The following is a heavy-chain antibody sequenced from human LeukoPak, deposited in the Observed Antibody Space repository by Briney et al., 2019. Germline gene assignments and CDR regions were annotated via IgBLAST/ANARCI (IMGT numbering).Heavy chain of an antibody. V-gene: IGHV4-34*01. D-gene: IGHD3-22*01. Sequence: SETLSLTCAVYGGTFSGYYWSWIRQTPGKGLEWIGEINHSGSTNYNPSLKSRVTISVDTSKNQFSLKLSSVTAADTAVYYCASLGYYDSSGYQAFDYWGQGTLVTVSS. CDR1: GGTFSGYY. CDR3: ASLGYYDSSGYQAFDY. CDR2: INHSGST. J-gene: IGHJ4*02.